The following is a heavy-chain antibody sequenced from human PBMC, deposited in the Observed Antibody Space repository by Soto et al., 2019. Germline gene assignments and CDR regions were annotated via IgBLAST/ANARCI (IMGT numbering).Heavy chain of an antibody. CDR1: GGSISSRSSY. Sequence: SETLSLTCTVSGGSISSRSSYWGWIRQPPGKGLEWIGYIYYSGITYYSPSFKSRLSMSVDTSENQFSLKLTSVTAADTAVYYCARFSAELSFLNWGQGTLVTVSS. J-gene: IGHJ4*02. CDR3: ARFSAELSFLN. CDR2: IYYSGIT. V-gene: IGHV4-31*03. D-gene: IGHD3-16*02.